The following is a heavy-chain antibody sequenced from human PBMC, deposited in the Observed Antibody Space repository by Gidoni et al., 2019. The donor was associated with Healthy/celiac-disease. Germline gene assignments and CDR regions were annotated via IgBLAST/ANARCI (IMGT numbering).Heavy chain of an antibody. CDR2: IYTSGST. Sequence: QVQLQESGPGLVKPSETLSLTCTVSGGSISSYYWSWIRQPAGKGRGWIGRIYTSGSTNYNPSLKSRVTMSVDTSKNQLSLKLSSVTAADTAVYYCASLVRGVELWGQGTLVTVSS. V-gene: IGHV4-4*07. CDR3: ASLVRGVEL. D-gene: IGHD3-10*01. CDR1: GGSISSYY. J-gene: IGHJ4*02.